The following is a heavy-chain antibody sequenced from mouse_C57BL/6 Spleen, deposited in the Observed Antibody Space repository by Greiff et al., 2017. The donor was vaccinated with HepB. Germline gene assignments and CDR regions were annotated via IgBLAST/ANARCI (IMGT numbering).Heavy chain of an antibody. CDR3: VRGGGYYYGSSYDYAMDY. J-gene: IGHJ4*01. CDR2: IRSKSSNYAT. Sequence: EVMLVESGGGLVQPKGSLKLSCAASGITFNTYAMHWVRQAPGKGLGWVARIRSKSSNYATYYADSVKDRFTITRDDSQSMLYLQMNNLKTEDTTMKYCVRGGGYYYGSSYDYAMDYWAQGTSVTVSA. D-gene: IGHD1-1*01. V-gene: IGHV10-3*01. CDR1: GITFNTYA.